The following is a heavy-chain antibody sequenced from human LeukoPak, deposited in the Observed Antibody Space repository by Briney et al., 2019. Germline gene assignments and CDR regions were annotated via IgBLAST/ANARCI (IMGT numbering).Heavy chain of an antibody. D-gene: IGHD3-10*01. CDR3: ARGGDDYFDY. CDR1: GYTFTSYG. Sequence: GASVKVSCTASGYTFTSYGISWVRQAPGQGLEWMGGIIPIFGTANYAQKFQGRVTITADESTSTAYMELSSLRSEDTAVYYCARGGDDYFDYWGQGTLVTVSS. CDR2: IIPIFGTA. V-gene: IGHV1-69*13. J-gene: IGHJ4*02.